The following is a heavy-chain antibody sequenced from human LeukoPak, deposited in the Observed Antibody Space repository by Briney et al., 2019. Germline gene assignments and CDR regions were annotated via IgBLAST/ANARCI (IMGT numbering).Heavy chain of an antibody. J-gene: IGHJ4*02. CDR1: GYTFTDYY. CDR2: INPKNGGT. D-gene: IGHD3-22*01. CDR3: ARDQNFHDSGGYYGIDC. Sequence: GASVKVSCKASGYTFTDYYMHWVRQAPGQGLEWIGWINPKNGGTNYAQKFQDRVTMTRDTSISTAYMELSRLTSDDTAVYYCARDQNFHDSGGYYGIDCWGQGTLVTVSS. V-gene: IGHV1-2*02.